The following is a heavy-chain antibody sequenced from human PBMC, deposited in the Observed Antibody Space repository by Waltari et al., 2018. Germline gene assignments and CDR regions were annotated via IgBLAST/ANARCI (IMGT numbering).Heavy chain of an antibody. CDR1: GGSFSGYY. Sequence: QVQLQQWGAGLLKPSETLSLTCAVYGGSFSGYYWSWIRQPPGKGLEWIGEINHSGSTNYSRSLKSRVTISVDTSKNQFSLKLGSVTAADTAGYYCARVGPDYGGNAWAFDIWGQGTMVTVSS. V-gene: IGHV4-34*01. CDR3: ARVGPDYGGNAWAFDI. J-gene: IGHJ3*02. CDR2: INHSGST. D-gene: IGHD4-17*01.